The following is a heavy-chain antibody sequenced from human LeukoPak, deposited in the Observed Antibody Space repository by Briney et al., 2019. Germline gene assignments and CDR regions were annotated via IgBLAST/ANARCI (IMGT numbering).Heavy chain of an antibody. V-gene: IGHV1-18*01. J-gene: IGHJ5*02. CDR2: ISAYNGNT. CDR3: ARDSSSWYSFDP. CDR1: GYTFTSYG. Sequence: ASVKVSCKASGYTFTSYGISWVRQAPGQGLEWMGWISAYNGNTNYAQKLQGRATMTTDTSTSTAYMELRSLRSDDTAVYYCARDSSSWYSFDPWGQGTLVTVSS. D-gene: IGHD6-13*01.